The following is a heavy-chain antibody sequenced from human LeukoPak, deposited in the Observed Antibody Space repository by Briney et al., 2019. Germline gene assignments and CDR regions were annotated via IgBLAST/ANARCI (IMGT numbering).Heavy chain of an antibody. J-gene: IGHJ5*02. Sequence: SVKVSCKTSGFTFSTSTVQWVRPARGQRLEWMGWIILGSGNTRYAQNYQDRVTISRDMSTSTVYMELNSLRSEDTAIYYCAAETYSVGCCWLDPWGQGTLVTVSS. D-gene: IGHD6-25*01. CDR2: IILGSGNT. CDR3: AAETYSVGCCWLDP. CDR1: GFTFSTST. V-gene: IGHV1-58*01.